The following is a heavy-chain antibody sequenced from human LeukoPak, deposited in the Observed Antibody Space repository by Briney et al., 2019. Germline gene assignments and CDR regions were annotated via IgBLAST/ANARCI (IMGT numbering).Heavy chain of an antibody. V-gene: IGHV3-23*01. CDR1: GFTFSTYA. D-gene: IGHD2-2*01. Sequence: GGSLRLSCAAPGFTFSTYAMSWVRQVPGKGLEWDSTISGSGSSTYHADSVKGRFTISRDNSKSTLYLQMNSLRAEDTAVYYCAKPGFCSGTGCYGYFQHWGQGTLVTVSS. CDR3: AKPGFCSGTGCYGYFQH. J-gene: IGHJ1*01. CDR2: ISGSGSST.